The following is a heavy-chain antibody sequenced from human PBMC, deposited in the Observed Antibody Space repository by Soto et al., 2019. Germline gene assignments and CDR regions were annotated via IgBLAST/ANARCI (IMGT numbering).Heavy chain of an antibody. J-gene: IGHJ6*02. D-gene: IGHD6-13*01. CDR2: INAGNGNT. Sequence: ASVKVSCKASGYTFTSYAMHWVRQAPGQRLEWMGWINAGNGNTKYSQKFQGRVTITRDTSASTAYMELSSLRSEDTAVYYCASRYSSYYYYCYGMDVWGQRTTVTVSS. CDR1: GYTFTSYA. V-gene: IGHV1-3*01. CDR3: ASRYSSYYYYCYGMDV.